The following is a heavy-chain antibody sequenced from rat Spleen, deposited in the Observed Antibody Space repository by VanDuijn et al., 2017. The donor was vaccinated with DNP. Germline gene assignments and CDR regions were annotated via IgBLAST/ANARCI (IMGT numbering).Heavy chain of an antibody. CDR2: IYYSGSS. Sequence: EVRLQESGPGLVKPSQSLSLTCSVTGYSITSNYWAWIRQFPGNKMEWMGYIYYSGSSGHNPSLKSRISITRDTSKNQFFLQLNSVTTEDTATYYCARGRYDGSYYDVMDAWGQGASVTVSS. D-gene: IGHD1-12*02. V-gene: IGHV3-1*01. J-gene: IGHJ4*01. CDR1: GYSITSNY. CDR3: ARGRYDGSYYDVMDA.